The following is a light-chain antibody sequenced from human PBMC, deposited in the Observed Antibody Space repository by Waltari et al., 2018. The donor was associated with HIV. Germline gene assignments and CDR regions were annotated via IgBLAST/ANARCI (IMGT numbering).Light chain of an antibody. CDR1: GSNVGVHNF. J-gene: IGLJ1*01. Sequence: QSAPTQPRSVSGSPGQSLTIPCTGTGSNVGVHNFVSWYQQHPGKAPKVIIYDVNKRPSGVPDRFSGSNSGNTASLTISGLQADDEADYHCCSHVGNFIFVFGTGTKVTVL. CDR3: CSHVGNFIFV. CDR2: DVN. V-gene: IGLV2-11*01.